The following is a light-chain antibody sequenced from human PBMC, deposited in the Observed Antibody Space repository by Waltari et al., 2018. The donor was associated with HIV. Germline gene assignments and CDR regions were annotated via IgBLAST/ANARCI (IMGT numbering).Light chain of an antibody. V-gene: IGLV1-44*01. CDR1: TSTLERNP. CDR2: GKN. Sequence: QSVLTQPPSASGTPEPRVTIPSPRPTSTLERNPLSWFQQFPGTAPKVLIYGKNQRPSGVPDRFSGSKSGTSASLAISGLQSEDEADYYCASWDDSLNGPVFGGGTKLTVV. J-gene: IGLJ2*01. CDR3: ASWDDSLNGPV.